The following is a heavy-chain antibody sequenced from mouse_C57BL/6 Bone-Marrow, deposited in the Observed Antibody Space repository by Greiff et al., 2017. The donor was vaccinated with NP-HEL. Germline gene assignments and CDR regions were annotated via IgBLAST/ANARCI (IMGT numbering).Heavy chain of an antibody. V-gene: IGHV5-17*01. J-gene: IGHJ1*03. CDR3: AKYYYGSSYWYFDV. D-gene: IGHD1-1*01. CDR2: ISSGSSTI. CDR1: GFTFSDYG. Sequence: SGGGLVKPGGSLKLSCAASGFTFSDYGMHWVRQAPEKGLEWVAYISSGSSTIYYADTVKGRFTISRDNAKNTLFLQMTSLRSEDTAMYYCAKYYYGSSYWYFDVWGTGTTVTVSS.